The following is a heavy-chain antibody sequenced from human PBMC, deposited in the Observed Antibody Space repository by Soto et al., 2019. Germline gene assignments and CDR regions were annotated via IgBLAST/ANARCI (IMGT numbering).Heavy chain of an antibody. D-gene: IGHD3-3*01. Sequence: GASVKVSCKASGYTFTSYDINWVRQATGQGLEWMGWMNPNSGNTGYAQKFQGRVTMTRNTSISTAYMELSSLRSEDTAVYYCARSNYDFWSGYYTGRSRSRRAFDIWGQGTMVTVSS. CDR1: GYTFTSYD. J-gene: IGHJ3*02. V-gene: IGHV1-8*01. CDR2: MNPNSGNT. CDR3: ARSNYDFWSGYYTGRSRSRRAFDI.